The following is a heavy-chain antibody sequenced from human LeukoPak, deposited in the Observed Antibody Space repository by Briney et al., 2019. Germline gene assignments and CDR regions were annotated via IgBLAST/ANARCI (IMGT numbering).Heavy chain of an antibody. Sequence: PGASVKVSCKTSAYSFTGYFFHWIRQAPGQGLEWMGWINPDNGGTNYAQKFQGRVTMTRDMSISTAYMELSRLRSDDTAVYYCARDPSNSGYDYLYYFDYWGQGTLVTVSS. D-gene: IGHD5-12*01. CDR2: INPDNGGT. CDR3: ARDPSNSGYDYLYYFDY. V-gene: IGHV1-2*02. CDR1: AYSFTGYF. J-gene: IGHJ4*02.